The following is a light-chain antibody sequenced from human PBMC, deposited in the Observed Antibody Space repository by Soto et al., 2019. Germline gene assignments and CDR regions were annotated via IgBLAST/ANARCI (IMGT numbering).Light chain of an antibody. CDR3: QQYNSYSRT. CDR2: RAS. J-gene: IGKJ1*01. Sequence: DIQMTPSPSTLSASVGDRVTITCRASQSISSWLAWYQQKPGKAPKLLICRASSLESGVPSRFSGSGSGTEFTLTISGLQPDDFATYYCQQYNSYSRTFGQGTKVDNK. V-gene: IGKV1-5*03. CDR1: QSISSW.